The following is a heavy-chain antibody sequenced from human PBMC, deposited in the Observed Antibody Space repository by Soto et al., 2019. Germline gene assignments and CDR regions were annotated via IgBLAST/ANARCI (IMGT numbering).Heavy chain of an antibody. CDR2: IIPILGIA. V-gene: IGHV1-69*02. J-gene: IGHJ6*02. CDR1: GGTFSSYT. D-gene: IGHD2-2*01. Sequence: SLKVSCKASGGTFSSYTISWVRQAPGQGLEWMGRIIPILGIANYAQKFQGRVTITADKSTSTAYMELSSLRSEDTAVYYCARHDCINTSCYYYYYYSMDVWG. CDR3: ARHDCINTSCYYYYYYSMDV.